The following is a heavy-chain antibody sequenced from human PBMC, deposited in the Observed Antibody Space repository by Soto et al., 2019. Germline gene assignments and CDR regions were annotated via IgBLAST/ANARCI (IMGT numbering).Heavy chain of an antibody. CDR2: IYSGGST. V-gene: IGHV3-53*01. D-gene: IGHD4-17*01. J-gene: IGHJ4*02. CDR1: GFTVSGNY. Sequence: VSLRLSCAASGFTVSGNYMTWVRQAPGKGLDWVSIIYSGGSTFYADSVKGRCTISRDNSRNTVYLQMNSLRVEDTAVYYCATSTVVTHFDYWGQGTPVTVSS. CDR3: ATSTVVTHFDY.